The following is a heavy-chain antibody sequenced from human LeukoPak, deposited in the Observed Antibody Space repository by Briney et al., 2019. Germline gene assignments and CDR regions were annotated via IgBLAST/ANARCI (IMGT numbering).Heavy chain of an antibody. CDR3: ARSGTIRLFDY. Sequence: SETLSLTCAVSGGSISSSNWWSWVRQPPGKGLEWIGEIYHSGSTNYNPSLKSRVTIPVDKSKNQFSLKLSSVTAADTAVYYCARSGTIRLFDYWGQGTLVTVSS. CDR1: GGSISSSNW. D-gene: IGHD2-2*01. CDR2: IYHSGST. V-gene: IGHV4-4*02. J-gene: IGHJ4*02.